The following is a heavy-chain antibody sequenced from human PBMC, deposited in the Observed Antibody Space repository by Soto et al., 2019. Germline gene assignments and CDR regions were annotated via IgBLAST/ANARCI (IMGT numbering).Heavy chain of an antibody. Sequence: VQMVESGGGLVKPGMALRLSCVTSGFKFDDFAMHWVRQGQGKGLEWVASINWNSGDKDYGESAKGRFVISRDNGKRSLDLQMNSLRPEDTAVYYCVRGRGPMNRGYFYSWGRGTLVTVSP. V-gene: IGHV3-9*01. CDR3: VRGRGPMNRGYFYS. D-gene: IGHD3-10*01. J-gene: IGHJ4*02. CDR1: GFKFDDFA. CDR2: INWNSGDK.